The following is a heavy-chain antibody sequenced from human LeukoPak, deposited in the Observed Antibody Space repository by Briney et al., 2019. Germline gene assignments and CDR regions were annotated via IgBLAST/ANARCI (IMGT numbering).Heavy chain of an antibody. V-gene: IGHV3-23*01. CDR1: GFTFSSYA. J-gene: IGHJ4*02. D-gene: IGHD3-3*01. CDR3: AKDATIFGVVIMD. Sequence: PGGSLRLSCAASGFTFSSYAMSWVRQAPGKGLEWVSAISGSGGSTYYADPVKGRFTISGDNSKNTLYLQMNSLRAEDTAVYYCAKDATIFGVVIMDWGQGTLVTVSS. CDR2: ISGSGGST.